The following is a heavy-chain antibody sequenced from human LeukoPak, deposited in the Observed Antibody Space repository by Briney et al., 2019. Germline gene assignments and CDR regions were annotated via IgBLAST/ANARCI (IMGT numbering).Heavy chain of an antibody. CDR1: GGTFSSYA. CDR3: ARGGGSYFVSSHAFDI. D-gene: IGHD1-26*01. V-gene: IGHV1-69*13. CDR2: IIPIFGTA. J-gene: IGHJ3*02. Sequence: ASVKVSCKASGGTFSSYAISWVRQAPGQGLEWMGGIIPIFGTANYAQKFQGRVTITADESTSTAYMELSSLRSDDTAVYYCARGGGSYFVSSHAFDIWGQGTMVTVSS.